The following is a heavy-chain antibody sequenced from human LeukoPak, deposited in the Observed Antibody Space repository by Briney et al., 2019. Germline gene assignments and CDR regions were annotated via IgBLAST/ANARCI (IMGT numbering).Heavy chain of an antibody. D-gene: IGHD3-3*01. V-gene: IGHV3-53*01. Sequence: PGGSLRLSCAASGFTVSSNYMSWVRQAPGKGLEWVSVIYSGGSTYYAESVKGRFTISRENSKNTLYFQMNSLRAEKTAVYYCANSWGTIFGPDYWGQGTLVTVSS. J-gene: IGHJ4*02. CDR3: ANSWGTIFGPDY. CDR2: IYSGGST. CDR1: GFTVSSNY.